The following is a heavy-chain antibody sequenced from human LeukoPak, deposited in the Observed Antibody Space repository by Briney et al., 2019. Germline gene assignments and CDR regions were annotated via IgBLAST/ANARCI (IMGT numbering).Heavy chain of an antibody. CDR1: GGSMSSDY. CDR3: AQTTVTSGWFDP. J-gene: IGHJ5*02. V-gene: IGHV4-4*07. Sequence: PSETLSLTCSVSGGSMSSDYWHWIRQRAGKGLEWIGRIYSTGSTNYNPSLKSRVTMSVDRSKKQFSLRLTSVTAADTAVYYCAQTTVTSGWFDPWGQGTQVTVSS. CDR2: IYSTGST. D-gene: IGHD4-17*01.